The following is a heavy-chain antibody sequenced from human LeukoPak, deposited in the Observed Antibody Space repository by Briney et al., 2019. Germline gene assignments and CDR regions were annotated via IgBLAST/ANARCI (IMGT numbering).Heavy chain of an antibody. CDR3: ARGLWFGDENPPYFDY. J-gene: IGHJ4*02. CDR2: IYTSGTT. Sequence: SETLSLTCTVSDGFIMSNSYYWGWIRQPAGKGLEWIGRIYTSGTTNYNPSLKSRVTISIDTSKNQFSLKLSSVTAADTAVYYCARGLWFGDENPPYFDYWGQGTLVTVSS. CDR1: DGFIMSNSYY. V-gene: IGHV4-61*02. D-gene: IGHD3-10*01.